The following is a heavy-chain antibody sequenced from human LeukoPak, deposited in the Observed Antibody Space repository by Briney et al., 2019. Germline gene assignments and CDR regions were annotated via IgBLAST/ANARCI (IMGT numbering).Heavy chain of an antibody. V-gene: IGHV3-23*01. CDR3: AKGGRFLEWLLYSFDY. CDR1: GFTFSSYA. Sequence: PGGSLRLSCAASGFTFSSYAMSWVRQAPGKGLEWVSAISGSGGSTYYADSVKGRFTISRDNSKNTLYLQMNSLRAEDTAVYYCAKGGRFLEWLLYSFDYWGQGTQVTVSS. CDR2: ISGSGGST. J-gene: IGHJ4*02. D-gene: IGHD3-3*01.